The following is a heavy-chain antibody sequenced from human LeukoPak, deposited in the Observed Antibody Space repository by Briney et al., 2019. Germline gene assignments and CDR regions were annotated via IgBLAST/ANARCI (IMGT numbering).Heavy chain of an antibody. V-gene: IGHV4-59*01. J-gene: IGHJ6*03. CDR2: IYSNGIT. CDR1: GGSISSYY. CDR3: AIMGLNTSGYYGHYDYDYRDV. D-gene: IGHD3-22*01. Sequence: SETLSLTCTVSGGSISSYYWSWIRQPPGKGPEWIGYIYSNGITNYNPSLKSRVTISVDTSKNQFSLKLRSVTAADTAVYYCAIMGLNTSGYYGHYDYDYRDVWGKGTTVTVSS.